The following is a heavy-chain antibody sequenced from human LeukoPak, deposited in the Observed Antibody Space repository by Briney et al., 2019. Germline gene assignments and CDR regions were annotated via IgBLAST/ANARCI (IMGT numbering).Heavy chain of an antibody. CDR2: FYSDGSRT. Sequence: GGSLRLSCAASGFTVSSNDMRWVRQAPGKGLVWVSRFYSDGSRTNYADSVKGRFTISGDNAKNTQYLQMNSLRAEDTAVYYCARSGRGGAFDIWGQGTMVTVSS. D-gene: IGHD1-26*01. CDR3: ARSGRGGAFDI. V-gene: IGHV3-74*01. J-gene: IGHJ3*02. CDR1: GFTVSSND.